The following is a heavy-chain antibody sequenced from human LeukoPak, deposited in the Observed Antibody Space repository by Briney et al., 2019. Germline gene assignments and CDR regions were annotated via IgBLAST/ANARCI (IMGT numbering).Heavy chain of an antibody. CDR2: ISAYNGNT. J-gene: IGHJ4*02. Sequence: GASVKVSCKASGYTFTSYGISWVRQAPGQGLEWMGWISAYNGNTNYAQKLQGRVTMTTDTSTSTAYMELRSLRSDDTAVYYCARDGHITMVRGEFDYWGQGTLVTVSS. CDR3: ARDGHITMVRGEFDY. CDR1: GYTFTSYG. V-gene: IGHV1-18*01. D-gene: IGHD3-10*01.